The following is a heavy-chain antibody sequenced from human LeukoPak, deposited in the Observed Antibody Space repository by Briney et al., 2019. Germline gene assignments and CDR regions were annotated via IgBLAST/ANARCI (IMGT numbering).Heavy chain of an antibody. Sequence: GESLRLSCAVSGFTFSSYWMHWVRQAPGKGLVWVSRIDRDGSRINYADSVKGRFTISRDNSKNTLYLQMNSLKPEDTAVYYCARDQIIVTTILDYYYGMDVWGQGTTVTVSS. CDR1: GFTFSSYW. V-gene: IGHV3-74*01. CDR2: IDRDGSRI. D-gene: IGHD5-12*01. J-gene: IGHJ6*02. CDR3: ARDQIIVTTILDYYYGMDV.